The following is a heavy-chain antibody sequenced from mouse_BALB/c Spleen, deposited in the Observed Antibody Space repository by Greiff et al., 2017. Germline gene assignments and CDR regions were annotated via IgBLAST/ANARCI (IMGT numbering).Heavy chain of an antibody. Sequence: VQLQQSGAEPVKPGASVKLSCTASGFNIKDTYMHWVKQRPEQGLEWIGRIDPANGNTKYDPKFQGKATITADTSSNTAYLQLSSLTSEDTAVYYCARGPSSGTRGAMDYWGQGTSVTVSS. CDR2: IDPANGNT. CDR1: GFNIKDTY. D-gene: IGHD3-1*01. J-gene: IGHJ4*01. CDR3: ARGPSSGTRGAMDY. V-gene: IGHV14-3*02.